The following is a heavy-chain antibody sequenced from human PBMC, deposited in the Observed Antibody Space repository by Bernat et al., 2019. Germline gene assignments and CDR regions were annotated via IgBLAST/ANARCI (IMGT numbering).Heavy chain of an antibody. CDR1: GFTVSSNY. CDR2: IYSGGST. D-gene: IGHD4/OR15-4a*01. V-gene: IGHV3-53*04. CDR3: ARRGAQGYCFDY. Sequence: EVQLVESGGGLVQPGGSLRLSCAAPGFTVSSNYMSWVRQAPGKGLEWVSVIYSGGSTYYAASVKGRFTISRHNAKNKLYLQMGSLRAEDMAVYCCARRGAQGYCFDYWGQGTLVPVSS. J-gene: IGHJ4*02.